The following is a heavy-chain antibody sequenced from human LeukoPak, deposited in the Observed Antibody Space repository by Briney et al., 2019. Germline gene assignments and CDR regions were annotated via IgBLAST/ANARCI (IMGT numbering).Heavy chain of an antibody. CDR1: GGSFSGYH. CDR3: ARRYSYSSLPDY. D-gene: IGHD6-19*01. CDR2: INHSGST. V-gene: IGHV4-34*01. Sequence: SETLSLTCAVYGGSFSGYHWSWIRQPPGKGLEWIGEINHSGSTNYNPSLKSRVTISVDTSKNQFSLKLSSVTAADMAVYYCARRYSYSSLPDYWGQGTLVTVSS. J-gene: IGHJ4*02.